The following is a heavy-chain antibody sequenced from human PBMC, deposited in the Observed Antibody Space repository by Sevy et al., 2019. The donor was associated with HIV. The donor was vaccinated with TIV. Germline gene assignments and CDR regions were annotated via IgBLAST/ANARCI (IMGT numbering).Heavy chain of an antibody. V-gene: IGHV3-30-3*01. CDR2: ISYDGSNT. CDR1: GFTFSTYA. D-gene: IGHD3-22*01. CDR3: ARDGGYDSRGYDLSNY. Sequence: SLRLSCAASGFTFSTYAMHWVRQAPGKGLEWVAVISYDGSNTYYADSVKGRFTISRDSSKNTLYLQMNSLSAEDTAVYFCARDGGYDSRGYDLSNYWGQGTLVTVSS. J-gene: IGHJ4*02.